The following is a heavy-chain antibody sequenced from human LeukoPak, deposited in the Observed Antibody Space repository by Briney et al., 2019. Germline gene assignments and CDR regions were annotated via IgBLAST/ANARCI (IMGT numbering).Heavy chain of an antibody. Sequence: PGGSLRLSCAASGFTFSSYWMSWVRQAPGKGLEWVANIKQDGSEKYYVDSVKGRFTISRDNAKNSLYLQMNSLRAEDTAVYYCAKDRRGSRSIAVAGPFDYWGQGTLVTVSS. CDR3: AKDRRGSRSIAVAGPFDY. J-gene: IGHJ4*02. D-gene: IGHD6-19*01. CDR2: IKQDGSEK. CDR1: GFTFSSYW. V-gene: IGHV3-7*03.